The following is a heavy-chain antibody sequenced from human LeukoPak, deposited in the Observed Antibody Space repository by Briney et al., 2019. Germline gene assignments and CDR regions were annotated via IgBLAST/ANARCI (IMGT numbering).Heavy chain of an antibody. D-gene: IGHD3-22*01. CDR2: ISYDGSSK. J-gene: IGHJ4*02. CDR3: AKEFDYDSSGSDEGVTDDLGPGY. V-gene: IGHV3-30*18. Sequence: GGSLRLSCAVSGFTFSYCGMHWVRQAPGKGLEWVAVISYDGSSKYYADSVKGRFTISRDNSRDTLYLQMNSLRAEDTAVYYCAKEFDYDSSGSDEGVTDDLGPGYWGQGTLVTVSS. CDR1: GFTFSYCG.